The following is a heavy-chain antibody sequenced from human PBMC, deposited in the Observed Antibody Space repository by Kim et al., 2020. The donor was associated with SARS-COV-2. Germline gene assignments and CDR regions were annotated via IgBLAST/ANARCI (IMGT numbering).Heavy chain of an antibody. CDR3: ARGPTPLLSVTSYF. J-gene: IGHJ4*02. Sequence: SVKVSCKASGSSFKSYAFSWVRQAPGQGLEWMGEIIPVFGTVTTSERFEDRLTITASEPATTVYMELSGLTCDDTAIYYCARGPTPLLSVTSYFWGQGTLVTVSS. D-gene: IGHD3-9*01. CDR2: IIPVFGTV. V-gene: IGHV1-69*13. CDR1: GSSFKSYA.